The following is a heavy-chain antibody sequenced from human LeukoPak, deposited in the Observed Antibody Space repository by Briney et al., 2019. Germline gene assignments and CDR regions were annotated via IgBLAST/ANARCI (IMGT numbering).Heavy chain of an antibody. D-gene: IGHD2-21*01. J-gene: IGHJ4*02. CDR1: GFTFSNYA. CDR2: LNRGRT. V-gene: IGHV3-23*01. Sequence: GGSLRLSCVASGFTFSNYAMSWVRQAPGRGLEWIAALNRGRTFFQDSVRGRCTISRDNSKNTLYLQLNSLTDDDTAVYFCVKEVPTYGYFDYWGRGTLVTVSS. CDR3: VKEVPTYGYFDY.